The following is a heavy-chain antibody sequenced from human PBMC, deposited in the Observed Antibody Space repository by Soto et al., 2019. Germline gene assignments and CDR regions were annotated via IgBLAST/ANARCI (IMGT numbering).Heavy chain of an antibody. Sequence: SETLSLTCAVSGFSISSGYYWGWIRQPPGKGLEWIGSMYYSGTTYYNPSLKSRVAISVDTSKNQLSLKLRAVTAADTAVYYCARGWYRDGYTGGYFDYWGQGTLVTVSS. CDR2: MYYSGTT. CDR1: GFSISSGYY. J-gene: IGHJ4*02. V-gene: IGHV4-38-2*01. D-gene: IGHD1-26*01. CDR3: ARGWYRDGYTGGYFDY.